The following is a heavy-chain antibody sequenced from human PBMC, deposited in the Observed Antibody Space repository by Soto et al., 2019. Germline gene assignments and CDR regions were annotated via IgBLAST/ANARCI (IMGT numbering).Heavy chain of an antibody. CDR2: IYYSGST. V-gene: IGHV4-31*03. J-gene: IGHJ6*02. CDR1: GGSISSGGYY. Sequence: QVQLQESGPGLVKPSQTLSLTCTVSGGSISSGGYYWSWIRQHPGKGLEWIGYIYYSGSTYYNPSLKRRVTISVDASKNPFPLKLSSVTAADTAVYHCARDRPLSTFGGVNFGTVYGMDVWGQGTTVTVSS. D-gene: IGHD3-16*01. CDR3: ARDRPLSTFGGVNFGTVYGMDV.